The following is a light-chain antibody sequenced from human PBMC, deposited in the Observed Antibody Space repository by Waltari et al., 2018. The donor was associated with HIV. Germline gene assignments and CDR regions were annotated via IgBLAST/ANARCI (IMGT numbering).Light chain of an antibody. CDR2: EVT. CDR3: SSFVGTNKL. V-gene: IGLV2-8*01. J-gene: IGLJ2*01. CDR1: DNNINDYNY. Sequence: QSALTQPPSASGSPGQSVNIPCTGGDNNINDYNYVSWYQQHSDKPPKLIIFEVTKRPSGVPDRFSGSKSGNTASLFVSGLQPEDEATYFCSSFVGTNKLFGGGTKLTVL.